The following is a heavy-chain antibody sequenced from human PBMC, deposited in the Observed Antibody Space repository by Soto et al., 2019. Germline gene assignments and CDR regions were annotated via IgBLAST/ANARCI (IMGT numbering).Heavy chain of an antibody. J-gene: IGHJ4*02. Sequence: QVQLVQSGAEVKKPGASVKVSCKASGDTFASYGINWVRQAPGQGLEWMGWINVNNGNTNYAQKFQDRVTMTTDTSTTTVYMELRSRRSDDTAVYYCAGGIRVGQGFEYWGQGPLITVSS. CDR3: AGGIRVGQGFEY. CDR2: INVNNGNT. CDR1: GDTFASYG. D-gene: IGHD2-2*01. V-gene: IGHV1-18*01.